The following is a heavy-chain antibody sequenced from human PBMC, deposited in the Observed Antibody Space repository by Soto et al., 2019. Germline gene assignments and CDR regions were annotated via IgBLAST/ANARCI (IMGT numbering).Heavy chain of an antibody. CDR3: AKYSPTTVTTRYYGMDV. CDR1: GYTFTGYY. J-gene: IGHJ6*02. CDR2: INPNSGGT. V-gene: IGHV1-2*02. Sequence: VASVKVSCKASGYTFTGYYIHWVRQAPGQGLEWMGWINPNSGGTIYAQKFQGRATMTRDTSISTAYMELSRLRSDDTAVYYCAKYSPTTVTTRYYGMDVWGQGTTVTVSS. D-gene: IGHD4-17*01.